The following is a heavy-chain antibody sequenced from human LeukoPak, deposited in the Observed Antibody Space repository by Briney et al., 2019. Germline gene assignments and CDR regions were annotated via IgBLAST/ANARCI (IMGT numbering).Heavy chain of an antibody. J-gene: IGHJ3*02. Sequence: PSETLSLTCAVYGGSFSGYYWSWIRQPPGKGLEWIGEINHSGSTNYNPSLKSRVTISVDTSKNQFSLKLSSVTAADTAVYYCARQPGHCSSTSCYVAFDIWGQGTMVTVSS. CDR1: GGSFSGYY. D-gene: IGHD2-2*01. CDR3: ARQPGHCSSTSCYVAFDI. V-gene: IGHV4-34*01. CDR2: INHSGST.